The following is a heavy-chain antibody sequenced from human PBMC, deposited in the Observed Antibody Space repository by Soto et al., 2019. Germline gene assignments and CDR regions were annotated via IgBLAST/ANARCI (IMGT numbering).Heavy chain of an antibody. J-gene: IGHJ6*02. CDR2: IYHSGST. Sequence: PSETLSLTCTVSGGSVSSDIYHWSWIRQPPGKGLEWIGYIYHSGSTYYNPSLKSRVTISVDRSKNQFSLKLSSVTAADTAVYYCARGPGGTYYYYGMDVWGQGTTVTVSS. CDR1: GGSVSSDIYH. CDR3: ARGPGGTYYYYGMDV. D-gene: IGHD2-15*01. V-gene: IGHV4-30-2*01.